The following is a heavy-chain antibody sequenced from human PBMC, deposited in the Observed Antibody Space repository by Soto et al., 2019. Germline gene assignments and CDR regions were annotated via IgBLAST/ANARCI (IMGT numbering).Heavy chain of an antibody. J-gene: IGHJ5*02. V-gene: IGHV4-31*03. D-gene: IGHD3-3*01. CDR2: IYYSGST. Sequence: QVQLQESGPGLVKPSQTLSLTCTVSGGSISSGGYYWSWIRQHPGKGLEWIGYIYYSGSTYYNPSLKSRVTISVDTSKNQCSLKLSSVTAADTAVYYCARGAPYYDFWSGYPENNWFDPWGQGTLVTVSS. CDR3: ARGAPYYDFWSGYPENNWFDP. CDR1: GGSISSGGYY.